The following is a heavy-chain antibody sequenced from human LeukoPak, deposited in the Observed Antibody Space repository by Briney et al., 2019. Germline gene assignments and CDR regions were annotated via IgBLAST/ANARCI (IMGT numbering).Heavy chain of an antibody. CDR3: ARHYTYCSSGSCYPQEFDY. CDR1: GGSFSGYY. D-gene: IGHD2-15*01. V-gene: IGHV4-34*01. J-gene: IGHJ4*02. Sequence: KPSETLSLTCTVYGGSFSGYYWSWIRQPPGKGLEWIGEINHSGSTNYNPSLKSQVTISVDTSKNQFSLKLSSVTAADTAVYYCARHYTYCSSGSCYPQEFDYWGQGTLVTVSS. CDR2: INHSGST.